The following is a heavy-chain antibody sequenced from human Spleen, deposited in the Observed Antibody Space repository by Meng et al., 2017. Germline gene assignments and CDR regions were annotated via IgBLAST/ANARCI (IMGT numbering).Heavy chain of an antibody. J-gene: IGHJ4*02. CDR1: GYNFPDYY. CDR2: IDPKNGDT. Sequence: ASVKVSCKPSGYNFPDYYIHWVRQAPGQGLEWMGRIDPKNGDTHYAQKFQGRVTMTGDTSISTAYMEVSGLRSDDTAMYYCARDEDISAAGKLFGDYWGQGALVTVSS. V-gene: IGHV1-2*06. CDR3: ARDEDISAAGKLFGDY. D-gene: IGHD6-25*01.